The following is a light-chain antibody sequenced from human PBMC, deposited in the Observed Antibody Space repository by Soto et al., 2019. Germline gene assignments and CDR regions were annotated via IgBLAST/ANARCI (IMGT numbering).Light chain of an antibody. CDR3: HQHGDSPWT. CDR2: ATS. V-gene: IGKV3-20*01. J-gene: IGKJ1*01. Sequence: IVLTQSPGTLYLSPGDTATLSCRASQPVGSAYLAWYRQTLGQAPRPLIYATSSRATGISDRFSGSGSGTEFTLTISRLEPEDFATYYCHQHGDSPWTFGQGTKADIK. CDR1: QPVGSAY.